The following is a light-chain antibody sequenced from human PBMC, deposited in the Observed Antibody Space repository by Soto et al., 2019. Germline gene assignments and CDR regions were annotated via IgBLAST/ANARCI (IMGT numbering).Light chain of an antibody. J-gene: IGLJ2*01. Sequence: QSALTQPASVSGSPGQSITISCTGTSSDVGAYNYVSWYQQHPGKAPKLMIYDVTNRPSGVSNRFSGSKSGNTASLTISGLQAEDEAAYYCSSYTSSSTVVFGGGTQLTVL. CDR2: DVT. CDR3: SSYTSSSTVV. V-gene: IGLV2-14*01. CDR1: SSDVGAYNY.